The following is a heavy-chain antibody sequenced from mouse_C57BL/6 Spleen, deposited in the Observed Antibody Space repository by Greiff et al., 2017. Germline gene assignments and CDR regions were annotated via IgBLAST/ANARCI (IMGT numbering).Heavy chain of an antibody. J-gene: IGHJ2*01. V-gene: IGHV1-52*01. Sequence: QVHVKQPGAELVRPGSSVKLSCKASGYTFTSYWMHWVKQRPIQGLEWIGNIDPSDSETHYNQKFKDKATLTVDKSSSTAYMQLSSPTSENSAVYYCAREGAPLRWDYWGQGTTLTVSS. CDR2: IDPSDSET. D-gene: IGHD1-1*01. CDR3: AREGAPLRWDY. CDR1: GYTFTSYW.